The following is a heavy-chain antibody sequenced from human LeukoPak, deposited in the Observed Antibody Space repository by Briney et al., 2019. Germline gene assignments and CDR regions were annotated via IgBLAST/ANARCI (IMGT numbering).Heavy chain of an antibody. CDR3: ARTPRTSMTYLGVY. CDR2: ISAYNGNT. D-gene: IGHD6-6*01. V-gene: IGHV1-18*01. Sequence: ASVKVSCKASGYTFTSYGISWVRQAPGQGLEWMGWISAYNGNTHYAQKLQGRVTMTTDTSTSTAYMELRSLRSDDTAVYYCARTPRTSMTYLGVYWGQGTLVTVSS. CDR1: GYTFTSYG. J-gene: IGHJ4*02.